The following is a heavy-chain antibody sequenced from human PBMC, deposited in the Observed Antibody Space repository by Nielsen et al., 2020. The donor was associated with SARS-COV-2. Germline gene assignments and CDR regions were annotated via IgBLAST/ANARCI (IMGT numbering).Heavy chain of an antibody. CDR2: ISWNSGSI. Sequence: GGSLTLSCAASGFTFNDYAMHWVRQAPGKGLEWVSGISWNSGSIGYADSVKGRFTISRDNAKNSLYLQMNSLRAEDTALYYCAKIASVSAFDIWGQGTMVTVSS. D-gene: IGHD3-22*01. V-gene: IGHV3-9*01. CDR3: AKIASVSAFDI. CDR1: GFTFNDYA. J-gene: IGHJ3*02.